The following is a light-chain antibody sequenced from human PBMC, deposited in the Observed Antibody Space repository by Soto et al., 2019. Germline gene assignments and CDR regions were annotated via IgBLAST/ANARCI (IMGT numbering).Light chain of an antibody. CDR3: QQYKSVPCT. J-gene: IGKJ2*02. CDR2: KAS. V-gene: IGKV1-5*03. CDR1: QNIDTW. Sequence: DIQMTQSPSTLSASIGDRVTITCRASQNIDTWLAWYHQKPGQAPNLLIYKASILQIGVPSRFRGSGSGTEFSLTIDSLQPDDFATYYCQQYKSVPCTFGQGTKLAI.